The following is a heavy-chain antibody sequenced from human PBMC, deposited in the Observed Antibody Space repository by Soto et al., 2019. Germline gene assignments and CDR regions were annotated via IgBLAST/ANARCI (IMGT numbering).Heavy chain of an antibody. V-gene: IGHV3-30*18. J-gene: IGHJ3*02. CDR1: GFTFSSYG. CDR2: ISYDGSNK. D-gene: IGHD3-10*01. CDR3: AKDLYYGSGSYPKGTYAFDI. Sequence: QVQLVESGGGVVQPGRSLRLSCAASGFTFSSYGMHWVRQAPGKGLEWVAVISYDGSNKYYADSVKGRFTISGDNSKNTLYLQMNSLRAEDTAVYYCAKDLYYGSGSYPKGTYAFDIWGQGTMVTVSS.